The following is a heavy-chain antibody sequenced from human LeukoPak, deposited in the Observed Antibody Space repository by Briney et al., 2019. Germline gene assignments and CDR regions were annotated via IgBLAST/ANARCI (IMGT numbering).Heavy chain of an antibody. V-gene: IGHV3-23*01. J-gene: IGHJ4*02. CDR3: AKVFFNSGSYDF. D-gene: IGHD3-10*01. Sequence: RGSLRLSCAASRFTFSNYPMSWVRQAPGKGLEWVSSISGSGDNTYYADSVKGRFTISRDNSKNTLSLQMNSLRADDTAIYYCAKVFFNSGSYDFWGQGTLVTVSS. CDR1: RFTFSNYP. CDR2: ISGSGDNT.